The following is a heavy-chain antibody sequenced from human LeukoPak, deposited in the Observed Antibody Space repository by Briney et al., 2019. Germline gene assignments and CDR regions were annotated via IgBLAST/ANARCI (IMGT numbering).Heavy chain of an antibody. V-gene: IGHV1-2*02. CDR1: GYTFTGYY. J-gene: IGHJ6*02. CDR3: ARDSLYYDFWSGYLGSGYYYYGMDV. Sequence: ASVKVSCKASGYTFTGYYMHWVRQAPGQGLEWMGWINPNSGGTNYAQTFQGRVTMTRDTSISTAYMELSRLRSDDTAVYYCARDSLYYDFWSGYLGSGYYYYGMDVWGQGTTVTVSS. D-gene: IGHD3-3*01. CDR2: INPNSGGT.